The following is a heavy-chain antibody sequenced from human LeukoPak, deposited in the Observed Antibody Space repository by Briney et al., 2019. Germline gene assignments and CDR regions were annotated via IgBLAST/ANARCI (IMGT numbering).Heavy chain of an antibody. CDR3: ARSPWFVVVPAAIVGDAFDI. J-gene: IGHJ3*02. CDR2: IYTSGST. D-gene: IGHD2-2*02. Sequence: SETLSLTCTVSGGSISSYYWSWIRQPPGNGLEWIGYIYTSGSTNYNPSLKSRVTISVDTSKNQFSLKLSSVTAADTAVYYCARSPWFVVVPAAIVGDAFDIWGQGTMVTVSS. CDR1: GGSISSYY. V-gene: IGHV4-4*09.